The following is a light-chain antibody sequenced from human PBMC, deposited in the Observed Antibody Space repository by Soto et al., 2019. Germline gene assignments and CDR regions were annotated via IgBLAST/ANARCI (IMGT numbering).Light chain of an antibody. CDR1: QSLRGW. V-gene: IGKV1-5*01. CDR2: DAS. CDR3: QQYITYST. J-gene: IGKJ5*01. Sequence: DIQMTHSPSTLCASFGDSVTITFRASQSLRGWLAWYQQRPGKAPKALIYDASTLASGVPSRFNGSGSGTEFTLTISSLQPDDFATYYCQQYITYSTFGQGTRLEIK.